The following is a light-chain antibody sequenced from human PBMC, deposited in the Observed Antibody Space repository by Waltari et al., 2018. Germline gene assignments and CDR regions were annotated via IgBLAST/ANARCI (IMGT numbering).Light chain of an antibody. V-gene: IGLV2-14*01. CDR2: GVN. CDR3: SSYTSNGTLV. Sequence: QSALTRPASVSGSPGQSITISCIGTGSDVGAYNYFSWHQQLPVKAPKVMIYGVNNRPSGVSNRFSGSKSGNTASLIISGLQADDEADYYCSSYTSNGTLVFGTGTKVTVV. CDR1: GSDVGAYNY. J-gene: IGLJ1*01.